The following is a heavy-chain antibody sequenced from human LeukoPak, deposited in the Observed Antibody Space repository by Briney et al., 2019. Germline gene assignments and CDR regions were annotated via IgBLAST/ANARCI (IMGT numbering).Heavy chain of an antibody. CDR3: ARDSSDYYDSSRYFDY. CDR2: IYHSGSP. D-gene: IGHD3-22*01. J-gene: IGHJ4*02. Sequence: SETLSLTCAVSGGSISSNNWWGWVRQPPGKGLEWIGEIYHSGSPNYNPSLKSRVTISVDTSKNQFSLKLSSVTAADTAVYYCARDSSDYYDSSRYFDYWGQGALVTVSS. CDR1: GGSISSNNW. V-gene: IGHV4-4*02.